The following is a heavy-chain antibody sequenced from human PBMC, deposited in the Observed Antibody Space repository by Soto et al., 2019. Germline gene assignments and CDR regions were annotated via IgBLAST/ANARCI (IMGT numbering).Heavy chain of an antibody. Sequence: EVQLVESGGGLVQPGGSLRLSCVASGFTFSGYWMSWVRQAPGKGLEWVANIGQDGTENYYVDSVKGRFTVSRDNAKNSLYLQMGSLRGEDTAVYFSARDRTDYYDSSGYYKIPFFDFWGQGTLVSVSS. CDR1: GFTFSGYW. CDR3: ARDRTDYYDSSGYYKIPFFDF. V-gene: IGHV3-7*01. CDR2: IGQDGTEN. D-gene: IGHD3-22*01. J-gene: IGHJ4*02.